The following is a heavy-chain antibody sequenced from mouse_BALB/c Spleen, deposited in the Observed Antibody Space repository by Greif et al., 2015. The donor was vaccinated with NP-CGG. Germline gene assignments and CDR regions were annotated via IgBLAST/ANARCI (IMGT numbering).Heavy chain of an antibody. CDR3: ARSGYYGSSYWYFDV. J-gene: IGHJ1*01. Sequence: EVQLQQSGAELVKPGASVKLSCTASGFNIKDTYMHWVRQRPEQGLEWIGRIDPANGNTKYDPKFQGKATITADTSSNTAYLQLSSLTSEDTAVCYCARSGYYGSSYWYFDVWGAGTTVTVSS. CDR2: IDPANGNT. D-gene: IGHD1-1*01. V-gene: IGHV14-3*02. CDR1: GFNIKDTY.